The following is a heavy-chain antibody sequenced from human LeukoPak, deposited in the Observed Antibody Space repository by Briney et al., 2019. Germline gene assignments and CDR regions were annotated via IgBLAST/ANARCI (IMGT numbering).Heavy chain of an antibody. Sequence: GASVKVSYKASGNTFSSYAINWVRQAPGQGLEWMGGIIPIFGTANYAQKFQGRVTITADESTITAYMELSSLRSEDTAVYYCARNPRFGELYAFDIWDQGTMVTVSS. CDR1: GNTFSSYA. CDR3: ARNPRFGELYAFDI. V-gene: IGHV1-69*13. CDR2: IIPIFGTA. J-gene: IGHJ3*02. D-gene: IGHD3-10*01.